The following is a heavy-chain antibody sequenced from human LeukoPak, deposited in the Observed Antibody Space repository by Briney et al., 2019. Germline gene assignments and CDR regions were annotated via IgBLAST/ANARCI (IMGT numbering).Heavy chain of an antibody. Sequence: SVTVSCKASGGTFSSYAISWVRQAPGQGLEWMGGIIPIFGTANYAQKFQGRVTITADESTSTAYMELSSLRSEDTAVYYCAREGGYCGGDCQGDAFDIWGQGTMVTVSS. CDR2: IIPIFGTA. D-gene: IGHD2-21*02. CDR1: GGTFSSYA. V-gene: IGHV1-69*13. CDR3: AREGGYCGGDCQGDAFDI. J-gene: IGHJ3*02.